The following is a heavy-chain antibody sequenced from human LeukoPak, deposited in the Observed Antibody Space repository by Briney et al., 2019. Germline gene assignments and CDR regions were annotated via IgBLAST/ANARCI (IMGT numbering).Heavy chain of an antibody. D-gene: IGHD4-17*01. CDR2: ISYDGSNK. J-gene: IGHJ4*02. CDR1: GFTFSSYW. V-gene: IGHV3-30-3*01. Sequence: PGGSLRLSCAASGFTFSSYWMSWVRQAPGKGLEWVAVISYDGSNKYYADSVKGRFTISRDNSKNTLYLQMNSLRAEDTAVYYCAREYDYGDYVGYFDYWGQGTLVTVSS. CDR3: AREYDYGDYVGYFDY.